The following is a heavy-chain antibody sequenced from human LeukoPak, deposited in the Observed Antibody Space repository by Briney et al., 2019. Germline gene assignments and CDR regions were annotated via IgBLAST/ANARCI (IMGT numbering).Heavy chain of an antibody. J-gene: IGHJ4*02. CDR3: ARGYGGHFDY. Sequence: PGGSLRLSCAASGFTFNSYTMNWVRQAPGKGLEWVSSITSTSNYIYYADSMKGRFTISRDKAKNPLYLQMNSLRAEDTAVYYCARGYGGHFDYWGQGTLVTVSS. CDR1: GFTFNSYT. V-gene: IGHV3-21*01. CDR2: ITSTSNYI. D-gene: IGHD4-23*01.